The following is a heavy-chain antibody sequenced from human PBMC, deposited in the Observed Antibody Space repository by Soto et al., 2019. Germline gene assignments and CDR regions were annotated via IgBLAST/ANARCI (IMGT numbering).Heavy chain of an antibody. CDR1: GGTFSSYT. Sequence: QVQLVQSGAEVKKPGSSVKVSCKASGGTFSSYTISWVRQAPGQGLEWMGRIIPILGIANYAQKFQGRVTITADKSTSTAYMELSSLRSEDTAVYYCARDWPEWKRAFDIWGQGTMVTVSS. CDR2: IIPILGIA. J-gene: IGHJ3*02. D-gene: IGHD3-3*01. V-gene: IGHV1-69*08. CDR3: ARDWPEWKRAFDI.